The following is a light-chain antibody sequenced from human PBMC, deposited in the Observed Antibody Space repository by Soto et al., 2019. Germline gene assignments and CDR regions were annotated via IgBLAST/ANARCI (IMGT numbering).Light chain of an antibody. CDR1: SGHSNYA. CDR2: IKSDGSH. V-gene: IGLV4-69*02. Sequence: QPVLTQSPSASSSLGASVKLTCTLSSGHSNYAIAWHQQQPEKGHRHLMKIKSDGSHTKGDGIPDSFSGSRSGAERYLTISRLQSEDEADYYCQTWGTGIQVFGGGTKLTVL. CDR3: QTWGTGIQV. J-gene: IGLJ3*02.